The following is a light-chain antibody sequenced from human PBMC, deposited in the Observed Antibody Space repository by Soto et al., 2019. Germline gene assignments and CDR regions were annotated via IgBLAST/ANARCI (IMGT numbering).Light chain of an antibody. J-gene: IGKJ3*01. CDR1: QSVGSY. CDR2: DAS. V-gene: IGKV3-11*01. CDR3: QQRDRWPPIFT. Sequence: EIVLTQSPATLSLSPGERATLSCRASQSVGSYLAWYQQKVGQSPRLLIYDASKRASGIPARFSGSGSGTDLTLTISSLEPEDFAVYYCQQRDRWPPIFTFGPGTKVDI.